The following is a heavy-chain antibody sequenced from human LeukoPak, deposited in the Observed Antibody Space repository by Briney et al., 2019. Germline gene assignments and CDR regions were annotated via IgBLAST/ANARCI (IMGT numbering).Heavy chain of an antibody. D-gene: IGHD3-3*02. V-gene: IGHV4-39*01. J-gene: IGHJ4*02. CDR1: GGSISSYY. CDR3: AILAVPDFDY. Sequence: SETLSLTCSVSGGSISSYYWGWIRQPPGKGLEWIGSIYYSGSTYYNPSLKSRVTISVDTSKNQFSLKLSSVTAADTAVYYCAILAVPDFDYWGQGTLVTVSS. CDR2: IYYSGST.